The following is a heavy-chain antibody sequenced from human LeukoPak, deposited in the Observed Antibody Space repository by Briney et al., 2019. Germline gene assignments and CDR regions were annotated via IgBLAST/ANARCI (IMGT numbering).Heavy chain of an antibody. J-gene: IGHJ4*02. CDR3: ARVWFGELLPSDY. V-gene: IGHV3-48*03. D-gene: IGHD3-10*01. CDR2: ISSSGSTI. Sequence: PGGSLRLSCAASGFTFSSYEMNWVRQAPGKGLEWVSYISSSGSTIYYADSVEGRFTISRDNAKNSLYLQMNSLRAEDTAVYYCARVWFGELLPSDYWGQGTLVTVSS. CDR1: GFTFSSYE.